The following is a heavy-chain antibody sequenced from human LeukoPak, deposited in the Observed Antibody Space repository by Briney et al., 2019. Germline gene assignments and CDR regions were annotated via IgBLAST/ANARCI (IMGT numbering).Heavy chain of an antibody. J-gene: IGHJ4*02. V-gene: IGHV3-13*01. Sequence: PGGSLRLSCAASGFTVSSNHMSWVRQGPGKGLEWVSAIGTAGDTHYAGSVKGRFTISRENAKNSLYLQMNNLRAGDTAVYYCARVRSDSNGWYHVLDWGQGTLVTVSS. D-gene: IGHD6-19*01. CDR1: GFTVSSNH. CDR3: ARVRSDSNGWYHVLD. CDR2: IGTAGDT.